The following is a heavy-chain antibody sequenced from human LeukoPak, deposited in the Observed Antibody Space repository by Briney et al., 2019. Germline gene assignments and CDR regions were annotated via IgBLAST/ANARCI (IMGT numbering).Heavy chain of an antibody. CDR3: ARDWVVVAAGA. V-gene: IGHV1-2*02. J-gene: IGHJ5*02. Sequence: ASVKVSCKASGYSFTDYYIHWVRQAPGQGLEWMGWINPNSGGTNFAQNFQGRVTMTRDTSISTAYMELRRLRSDGTAVYYCARDWVVVAAGAWGQGTLVTVSS. CDR1: GYSFTDYY. D-gene: IGHD2-15*01. CDR2: INPNSGGT.